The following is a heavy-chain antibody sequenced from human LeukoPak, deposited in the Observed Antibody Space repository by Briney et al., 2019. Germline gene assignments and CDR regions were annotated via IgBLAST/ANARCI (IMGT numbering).Heavy chain of an antibody. J-gene: IGHJ3*02. CDR1: GGTFSSYA. CDR3: ATRYGVPAAILADAFDI. D-gene: IGHD2-2*02. Sequence: SVKVSCKASGGTFSSYAISWVRQAPGQGLEWMGGIIPIFGTANYAQKFQGRVTITTDESTSTAYMELSSLRSEGTAVYYCATRYGVPAAILADAFDIWGQGTMVTVSS. V-gene: IGHV1-69*05. CDR2: IIPIFGTA.